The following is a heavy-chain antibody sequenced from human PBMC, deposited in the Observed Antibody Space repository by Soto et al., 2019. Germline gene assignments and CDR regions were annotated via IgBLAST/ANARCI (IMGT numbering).Heavy chain of an antibody. D-gene: IGHD3-10*01. CDR1: GGSFSGYY. J-gene: IGHJ6*03. CDR2: INHSGST. Sequence: SETLSLTCAVYGGSFSGYYWSWIRQPPGKGLEWIGEINHSGSTNYNPSLKSRVTISVDTSKNQFSLKLSSVTAADTAVYYCARAPSSRSRITMVRGVYYYYYYMDVWGKGTTVTVSS. CDR3: ARAPSSRSRITMVRGVYYYYYYMDV. V-gene: IGHV4-34*01.